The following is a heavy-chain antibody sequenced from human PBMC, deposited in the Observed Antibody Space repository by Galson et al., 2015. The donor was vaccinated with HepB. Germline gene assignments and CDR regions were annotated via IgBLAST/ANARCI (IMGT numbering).Heavy chain of an antibody. J-gene: IGHJ4*02. Sequence: SLRLSCAASGFTFSSYSMNWVRQAPGKGLEWVSSISFTNNFINYADSVKGRFTISGYKAKNSLYLQMSSLRAEDTAVYYCARDARPRYGPLPGFHVFDYWGQGILVAVSS. CDR2: ISFTNNFI. D-gene: IGHD3-9*01. CDR3: ARDARPRYGPLPGFHVFDY. V-gene: IGHV3-21*01. CDR1: GFTFSSYS.